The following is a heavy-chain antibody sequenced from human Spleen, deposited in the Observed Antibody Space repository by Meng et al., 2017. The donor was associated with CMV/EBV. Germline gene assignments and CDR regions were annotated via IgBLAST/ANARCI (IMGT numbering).Heavy chain of an antibody. D-gene: IGHD2-2*02. Sequence: SETLSLTCAVYGGSFSGYYWSGIRQPPGKGLEWIGSIYYSGSTYYNPSLKSRVTISVDTSKNQFSLKLSSVTAADTAVYYCARMEPAAISFVYWGQGTLVTVSS. CDR3: ARMEPAAISFVY. CDR2: IYYSGST. CDR1: GGSFSGYY. J-gene: IGHJ4*02. V-gene: IGHV4-34*01.